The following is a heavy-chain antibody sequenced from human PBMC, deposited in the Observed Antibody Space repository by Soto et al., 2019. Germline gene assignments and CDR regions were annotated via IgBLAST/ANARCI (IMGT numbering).Heavy chain of an antibody. CDR2: ISAYNGNT. CDR1: GYTFTSYG. Sequence: ASVKVSCKASGYTFTSYGISWVRQAPGQGLEWMGWISAYNGNTNYAQKLQGRVTMTTDTSTSTAYMELRSLTSDDTAVYYCARDRPYYYDSSGFSAPLDSWGQGTLVTVSS. J-gene: IGHJ4*02. D-gene: IGHD3-22*01. CDR3: ARDRPYYYDSSGFSAPLDS. V-gene: IGHV1-18*01.